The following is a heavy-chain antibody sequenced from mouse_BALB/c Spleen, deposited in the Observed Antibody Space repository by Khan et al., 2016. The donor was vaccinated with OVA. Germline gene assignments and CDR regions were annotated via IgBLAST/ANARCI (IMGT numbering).Heavy chain of an antibody. CDR3: AREGAYYRSDGWFSY. V-gene: IGHV1-4*01. J-gene: IGHJ3*01. CDR2: INPSNGYT. D-gene: IGHD2-14*01. Sequence: QVQLQQSGAELARPGASVKMSCKASGYTFTTYTMHWVKQRPGQGLEWIGYINPSNGYTNYNQKFKDKSTLTADKSSSTAYMHLSSLPSDYSAGYYGAREGAYYRSDGWFSYWGQGTLVTVSA. CDR1: GYTFTTYT.